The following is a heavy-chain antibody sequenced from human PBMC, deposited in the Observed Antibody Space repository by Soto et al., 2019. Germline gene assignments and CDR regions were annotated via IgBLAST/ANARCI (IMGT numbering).Heavy chain of an antibody. CDR1: GGTFSSYA. J-gene: IGHJ4*02. D-gene: IGHD5-18*01. CDR3: ARMDSQRGYSYGYPSNDY. CDR2: IIPIFGTA. Sequence: QVKLVQSGAEVKKPGSSVKVSCKASGGTFSSYAISWVRQAPGQGLEWMGGIIPIFGTANYAQKFQGRVTITADESTSTAYMELSSLRSEDTAVYYCARMDSQRGYSYGYPSNDYWGQGTLVTVSS. V-gene: IGHV1-69*01.